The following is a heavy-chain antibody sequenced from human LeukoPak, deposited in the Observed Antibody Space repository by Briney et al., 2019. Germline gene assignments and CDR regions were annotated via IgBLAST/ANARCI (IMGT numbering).Heavy chain of an antibody. CDR1: GFTFSSYG. J-gene: IGHJ6*02. CDR3: AKTSTGEQDYGMDV. V-gene: IGHV3-30*18. Sequence: GGSLRLSCAASGFTFSSYGMHWVRRAPGKGLEWVAVISYDGSNKYYADSVKGRFTVSRDNSKNTLYLQMNSLRAEDTAVYYCAKTSTGEQDYGMDVWGQGTTVTVSS. CDR2: ISYDGSNK. D-gene: IGHD3-10*01.